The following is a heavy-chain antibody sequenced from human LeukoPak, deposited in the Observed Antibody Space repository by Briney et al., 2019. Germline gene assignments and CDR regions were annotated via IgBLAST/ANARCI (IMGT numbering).Heavy chain of an antibody. Sequence: GGSLRLSCAASGFTFSSYAMSWVRQAPGKGLGWVSAISGSGGSTYYADSVKGRFTISRDNSKNTLYLQMNSLRAEDTAVYYCAKVYRVVVVADNAFDIWGQGTMVTVSS. CDR1: GFTFSSYA. CDR2: ISGSGGST. V-gene: IGHV3-23*01. D-gene: IGHD2-15*01. J-gene: IGHJ3*02. CDR3: AKVYRVVVVADNAFDI.